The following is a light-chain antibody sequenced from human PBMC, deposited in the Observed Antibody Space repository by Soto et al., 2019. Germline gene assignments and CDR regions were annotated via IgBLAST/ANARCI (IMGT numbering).Light chain of an antibody. V-gene: IGKV1-27*01. J-gene: IGKJ3*01. CDR1: QGISNY. CDR2: ATS. Sequence: DIQMTQSPSSLAASVGDRVTISCRASQGISNYLAWYQQKPGKAPKLLIYATSTLQSGVSSRFTGSGSGTDFTLTIRSLQPEDVATYCCQKYNWPPFTFGPGTKVDI. CDR3: QKYNWPPFT.